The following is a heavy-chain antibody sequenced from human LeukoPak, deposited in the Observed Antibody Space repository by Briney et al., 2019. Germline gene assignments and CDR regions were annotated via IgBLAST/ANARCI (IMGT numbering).Heavy chain of an antibody. Sequence: PSETLSLTCTVSGGSISSNNYYWAWIRQPPGKGLEWIGYIYYSGSTYYNPSLKSRVTISVDTSKNQFSLKLSSVTAADTAVYYCARAPHATPYFDYWGQGTLVTVSS. CDR2: IYYSGST. CDR1: GGSISSNNYY. CDR3: ARAPHATPYFDY. D-gene: IGHD2-15*01. J-gene: IGHJ4*02. V-gene: IGHV4-30-4*08.